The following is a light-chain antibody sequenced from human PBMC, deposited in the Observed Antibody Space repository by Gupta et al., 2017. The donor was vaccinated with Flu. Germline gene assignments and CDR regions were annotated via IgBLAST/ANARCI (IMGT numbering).Light chain of an antibody. V-gene: IGLV1-36*01. CDR2: YDD. CDR1: SSNIGNHA. J-gene: IGLJ1*01. CDR3: ATGDDSRNAYV. Sequence: SVLPPPPSVSSAPRQRGTISFSGSSSNIGNHAVNWYQQLPGKAPKLLIYYDDRRPSGVAERFSGTKYGTAASVAIXGXQAEEEXDYYCATGDDSRNAYVFGTGTKVTVL.